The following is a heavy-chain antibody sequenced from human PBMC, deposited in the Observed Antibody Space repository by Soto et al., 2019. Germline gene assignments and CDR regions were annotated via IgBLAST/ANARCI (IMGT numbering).Heavy chain of an antibody. D-gene: IGHD6-19*01. CDR1: GGSISSYY. CDR3: ARERAVAGTFYYGMDV. Sequence: QVQLQESGPGLVKPSETLSLTCTVSGGSISSYYWSWIRQPPGKGLEWIGYIYYSGSTNYNPSLKSRVTVSVDTSKNQFSLKLSSVTAADTAVYYCARERAVAGTFYYGMDVWGQGTTVTVSS. V-gene: IGHV4-59*01. J-gene: IGHJ6*02. CDR2: IYYSGST.